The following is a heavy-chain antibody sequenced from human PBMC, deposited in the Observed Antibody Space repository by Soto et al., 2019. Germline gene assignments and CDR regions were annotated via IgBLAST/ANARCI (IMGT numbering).Heavy chain of an antibody. CDR1: GFTVSSNY. J-gene: IGHJ4*02. Sequence: GGSLRLSCAASGFTVSSNYMSWVRQAPGKGLEWVSVIYSGGSTYYADSVKGRFTISRDNSKNTLYLQMNSLRAEDTAVYYCARIFYYDFWSGYSGSKHLDYWGQGTLVTVSS. V-gene: IGHV3-66*01. CDR3: ARIFYYDFWSGYSGSKHLDY. CDR2: IYSGGST. D-gene: IGHD3-3*01.